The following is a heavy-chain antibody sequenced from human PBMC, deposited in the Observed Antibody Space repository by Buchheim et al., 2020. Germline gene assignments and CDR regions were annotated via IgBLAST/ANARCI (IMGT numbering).Heavy chain of an antibody. J-gene: IGHJ4*02. CDR3: ARDGSYYDSSDYGDY. V-gene: IGHV3-33*01. CDR1: GFTFSSYG. CDR2: IWYDGSNK. D-gene: IGHD3-22*01. Sequence: QVQLVESGGGVVQPGRSLRLSCAASGFTFSSYGMHWVRQAPGKGLEWVAVIWYDGSNKYYADSVKGRFTISRDNSKNTLYLQMNSLRAEDTAVYYCARDGSYYDSSDYGDYWGQGTL.